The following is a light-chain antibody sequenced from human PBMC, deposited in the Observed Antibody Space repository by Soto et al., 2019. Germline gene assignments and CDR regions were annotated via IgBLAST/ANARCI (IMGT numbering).Light chain of an antibody. Sequence: EFVLTQSPGTLSLSPGERATLSCRASQTVRNNYLAWYQQKPGQAPRLLIYDASSRATGIPDTFSGGGSGTDFTLTISRLEPEDFAVYYCQQFSSYPLTVGGGTKGEIK. CDR1: QTVRNNY. V-gene: IGKV3-20*01. CDR3: QQFSSYPLT. J-gene: IGKJ4*01. CDR2: DAS.